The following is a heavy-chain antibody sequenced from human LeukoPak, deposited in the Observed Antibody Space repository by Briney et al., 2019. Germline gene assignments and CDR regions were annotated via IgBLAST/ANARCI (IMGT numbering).Heavy chain of an antibody. CDR1: GLTFGDYG. J-gene: IGHJ6*03. CDR3: ARVCRSSGTYMDV. D-gene: IGHD3-10*01. V-gene: IGHV3-20*01. Sequence: GGSLTLSCAASGLTFGDYGMSWVRQAPGKGLEWVGGINWSGGSKDYADPVKGRFTISGDNEKNSLYLQRNGLTAEDTALYHCARVCRSSGTYMDVWGKGTTVTISS. CDR2: INWSGGSK.